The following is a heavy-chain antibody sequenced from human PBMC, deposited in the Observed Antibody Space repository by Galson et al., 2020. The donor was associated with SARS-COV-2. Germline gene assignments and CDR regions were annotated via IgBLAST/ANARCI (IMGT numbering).Heavy chain of an antibody. Sequence: GGSLRLSCAASGFTFSSYAMHWVRQAPGKGLEWVAVISYDGSNKYYADSVKGRFTISRDNSKNTLYLQMNSLRAEDTAVYYCARPYSGSYYAYLDYWGQGTLVTVSS. CDR3: ARPYSGSYYAYLDY. CDR1: GFTFSSYA. D-gene: IGHD1-26*01. CDR2: ISYDGSNK. V-gene: IGHV3-30-3*01. J-gene: IGHJ4*02.